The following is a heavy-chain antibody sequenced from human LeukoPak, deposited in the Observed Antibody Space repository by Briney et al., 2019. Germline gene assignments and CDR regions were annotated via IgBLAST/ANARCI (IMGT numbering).Heavy chain of an antibody. D-gene: IGHD4-17*01. Sequence: GGSLRLSCAASGFTFSSYEMNWVRQAPGKGLEWVSYISSSGSTIYYADSVKGRFTISRDNAKNSLYLQMNSLRAEDTAVYYCARESPYGDSQALDYWGQGTLVTVSS. CDR2: ISSSGSTI. CDR3: ARESPYGDSQALDY. J-gene: IGHJ4*02. CDR1: GFTFSSYE. V-gene: IGHV3-48*03.